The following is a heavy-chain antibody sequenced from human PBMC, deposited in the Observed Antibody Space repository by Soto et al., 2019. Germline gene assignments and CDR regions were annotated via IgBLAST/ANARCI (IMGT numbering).Heavy chain of an antibody. V-gene: IGHV4-38-2*01. CDR2: IYHSGST. CDR3: ARVGPWVPYYYDSSPYTFENWFDP. CDR1: GYSISTGFN. J-gene: IGHJ5*02. D-gene: IGHD3-22*01. Sequence: SETLSLTCAVSGYSISTGFNWAWIRQPPGKGLEWIGSIYHSGSTYYNLSLNSRVTLSIDMTNNHVSLILNSVTAADTAVYYCARVGPWVPYYYDSSPYTFENWFDPWGQGTLVTVSS.